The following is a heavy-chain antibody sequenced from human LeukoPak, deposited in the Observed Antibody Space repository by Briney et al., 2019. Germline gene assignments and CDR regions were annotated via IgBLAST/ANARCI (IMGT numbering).Heavy chain of an antibody. Sequence: PSETLSLTCTVSGGSISSSSYYWGWIRQPPGKGLEWIGSIYYSGSTYYNPSLKSRVTISVDTSKNQFSLKLSSVTAADTAVYYCARESIAAAGVGDLNWFDPWGQGTLVTVSS. D-gene: IGHD6-13*01. J-gene: IGHJ5*02. CDR1: GGSISSSSYY. CDR2: IYYSGST. V-gene: IGHV4-39*07. CDR3: ARESIAAAGVGDLNWFDP.